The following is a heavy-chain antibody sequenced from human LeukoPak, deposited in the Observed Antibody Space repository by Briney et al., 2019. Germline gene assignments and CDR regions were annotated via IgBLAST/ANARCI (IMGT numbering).Heavy chain of an antibody. CDR2: INHSGST. V-gene: IGHV4-34*01. CDR3: ARMYYYDSSGYYSVRAFDI. J-gene: IGHJ3*02. CDR1: GGSFSGYY. Sequence: SETLSLTCAVYGGSFSGYYWSWIRQPPGKGLEWIGEINHSGSTNYNPSLKSRVTISVDTSKNQFSLKPSSVTAADTAVYYCARMYYYDSSGYYSVRAFDIWGQGTMVTVSS. D-gene: IGHD3-22*01.